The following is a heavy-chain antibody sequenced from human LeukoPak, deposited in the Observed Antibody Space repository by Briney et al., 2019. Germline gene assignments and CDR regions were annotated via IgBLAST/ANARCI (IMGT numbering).Heavy chain of an antibody. V-gene: IGHV4-39*07. Sequence: SETLSLTCTVSGGSISSSSYYWGWIRQPPRKGLEWIGSIYYSGSTYYNPSLKSRVTISVDTSKNQFSLKLSSVTAADTAVYYCARGLRYFDWLEIQYYFDYWGQGTLVTVSS. CDR2: IYYSGST. D-gene: IGHD3-9*01. CDR3: ARGLRYFDWLEIQYYFDY. CDR1: GGSISSSSYY. J-gene: IGHJ4*02.